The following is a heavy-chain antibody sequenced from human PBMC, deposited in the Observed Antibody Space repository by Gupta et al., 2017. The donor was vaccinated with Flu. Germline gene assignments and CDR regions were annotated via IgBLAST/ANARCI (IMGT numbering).Heavy chain of an antibody. D-gene: IGHD3-22*01. Sequence: EVHLVESGGGLVKPGGPLRLSCAASGFTFSTYTMNWVRQAPGKGLEWVSSISSSSSYIYYADSVKGRFTISRDNAKNSVYLQMYSLRAEDAAIYYCARNWAVYDSTGYFDYWGQGTLVTVSS. CDR1: GFTFSTYT. V-gene: IGHV3-21*01. J-gene: IGHJ4*02. CDR3: ARNWAVYDSTGYFDY. CDR2: ISSSSSYI.